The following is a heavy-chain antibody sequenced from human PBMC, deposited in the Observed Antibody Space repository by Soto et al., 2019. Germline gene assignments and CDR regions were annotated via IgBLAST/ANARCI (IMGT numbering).Heavy chain of an antibody. CDR3: ARDTYYDFWSGYYSYYGMDV. CDR2: ISACNGNT. J-gene: IGHJ6*02. V-gene: IGHV1-18*01. Sequence: ASVKVSCKASGYTFTSYGISWVRQAPGQGLEWMGWISACNGNTNYAQKLQGRVTMTTDTSTSTAYMELRSLRSDDTAVYYCARDTYYDFWSGYYSYYGMDVWGQGTTVTVS. D-gene: IGHD3-3*01. CDR1: GYTFTSYG.